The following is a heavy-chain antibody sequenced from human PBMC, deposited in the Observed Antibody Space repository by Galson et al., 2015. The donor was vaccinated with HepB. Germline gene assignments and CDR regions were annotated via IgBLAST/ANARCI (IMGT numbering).Heavy chain of an antibody. CDR3: TTVDLSFGYGDEVD. D-gene: IGHD4-17*01. J-gene: IGHJ4*02. Sequence: SLRLSCAASGFTFTNAWMSWVRQAPGKGLEWVGRIGSNLDGGTQDYAAPVKGRFIISRDDSKNTLFLQMNRLKTEDTAMYFCTTVDLSFGYGDEVDWGQGTLVTFSS. CDR2: IGSNLDGGTQ. V-gene: IGHV3-15*04. CDR1: GFTFTNAW.